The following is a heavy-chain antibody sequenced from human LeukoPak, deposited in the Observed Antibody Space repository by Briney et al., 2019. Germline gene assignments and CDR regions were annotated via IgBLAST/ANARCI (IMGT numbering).Heavy chain of an antibody. CDR2: ISGSGGST. CDR3: ARDQIQQWLVRGSFDY. CDR1: GFTFSSYA. D-gene: IGHD6-19*01. V-gene: IGHV3-23*01. Sequence: GGSLRLSCAASGFTFSSYAMSWVRQAPGKGLEWVSAISGSGGSTYYADSVKGRFTISRDNSKNTLYLQMNSLRAEDTAVYYCARDQIQQWLVRGSFDYWGQGTLVTVSS. J-gene: IGHJ4*02.